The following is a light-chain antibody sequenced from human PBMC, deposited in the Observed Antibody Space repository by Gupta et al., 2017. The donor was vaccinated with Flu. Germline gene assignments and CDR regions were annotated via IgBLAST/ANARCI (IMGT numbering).Light chain of an antibody. V-gene: IGLV1-44*01. CDR3: AAWDDSLNGWV. CDR2: GSD. J-gene: IGLJ3*02. Sequence: RVTISCSGSSSNIGSNDVNWFQQFPGTAPKLLIYGSDQWPSGVPDRFSGSKSGTSASLAISGLQSDDEADYYCAAWDDSLNGWVFGRGTKLTVL. CDR1: SSNIGSND.